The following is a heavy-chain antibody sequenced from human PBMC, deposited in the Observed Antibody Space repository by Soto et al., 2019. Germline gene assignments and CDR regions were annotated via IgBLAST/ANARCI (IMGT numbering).Heavy chain of an antibody. Sequence: QVQLQESGPGLVKPSETLSLTCTVSGGSISSYYWSWIRQPPGKGLEWIGYIYYSGSTNYNPSLKSRVTISVDTSKNQFSLKLSSVTAADTAVYYCARGGLFIDGWGQGTLVTVSS. CDR1: GGSISSYY. J-gene: IGHJ4*02. CDR3: ARGGLFIDG. CDR2: IYYSGST. V-gene: IGHV4-59*01.